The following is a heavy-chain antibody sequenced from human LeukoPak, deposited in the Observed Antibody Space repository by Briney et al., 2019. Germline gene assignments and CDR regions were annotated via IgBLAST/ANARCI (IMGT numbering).Heavy chain of an antibody. Sequence: ASVTVSCKVPGYTLTELSMHWVRQAPGKGLEWMGGFDPEDGETIYAQKFQGRVTMTEDTSTDTAYMELSSLRSEDTAVYYCATTRDYGRWVFDYWGQGTLVTVSS. V-gene: IGHV1-24*01. J-gene: IGHJ4*02. D-gene: IGHD4-17*01. CDR3: ATTRDYGRWVFDY. CDR1: GYTLTELS. CDR2: FDPEDGET.